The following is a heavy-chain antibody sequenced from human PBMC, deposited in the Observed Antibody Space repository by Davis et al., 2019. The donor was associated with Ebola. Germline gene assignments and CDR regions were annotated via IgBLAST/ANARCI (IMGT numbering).Heavy chain of an antibody. D-gene: IGHD6-19*01. CDR3: AGGKDSSGWYGDDAFDF. CDR1: GFTFSWYA. J-gene: IGHJ3*01. V-gene: IGHV3-30-3*01. Sequence: GGSLRLSCAASGFTFSWYAMHWVRQAPGKGLEWVALILYDGSNEYYADSVKDRFTISRDNSKNTLYLQMNSLRAEDTAVYYCAGGKDSSGWYGDDAFDFWGQGTMVTVSS. CDR2: ILYDGSNE.